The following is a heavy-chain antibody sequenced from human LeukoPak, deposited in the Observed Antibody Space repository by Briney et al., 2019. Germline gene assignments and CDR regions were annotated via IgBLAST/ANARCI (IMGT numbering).Heavy chain of an antibody. CDR1: GFTFSSYA. J-gene: IGHJ4*02. CDR2: ISYDGSNK. CDR3: ARDHYYDSSGSFDY. V-gene: IGHV3-30-3*01. Sequence: QPGGSLRLSCAASGFTFSSYAMHWVRQAPGKGLEWVAVISYDGSNKYYADSVKGRFTISRDNSKNTLYLQMNGLRAEDTAVYYCARDHYYDSSGSFDYWGQGTLVTVSS. D-gene: IGHD3-22*01.